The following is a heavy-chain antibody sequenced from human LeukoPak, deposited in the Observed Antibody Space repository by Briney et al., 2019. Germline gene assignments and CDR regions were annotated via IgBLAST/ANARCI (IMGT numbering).Heavy chain of an antibody. V-gene: IGHV3-23*01. CDR1: GGSISSSN. J-gene: IGHJ4*02. CDR3: AKDLTLAF. Sequence: GTLSLTCAVSGGSISSSNWWSWVRQAPGKGLEWVSVIGSSAGSTYYADSVKGRFTISRDNSKNTLYLQMNSLRAEDTAVYYCAKDLTLAFWGQGTLVTVSS. D-gene: IGHD3-9*01. CDR2: IGSSAGST.